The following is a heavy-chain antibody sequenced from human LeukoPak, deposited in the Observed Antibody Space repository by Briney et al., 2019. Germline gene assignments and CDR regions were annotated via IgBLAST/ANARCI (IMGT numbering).Heavy chain of an antibody. CDR3: ARASIAVAPMDY. J-gene: IGHJ4*02. V-gene: IGHV1-46*01. CDR2: INPSGGST. CDR1: GYTFTSYY. Sequence: ASVTVSCKASGYTFTSYYMHWVRQAPGQGLEWMGIINPSGGSTSYAQKFQGRVTMTRDTSTSTVYMELSSLRSEDTAVYYCARASIAVAPMDYWGQGTLVTVSS. D-gene: IGHD6-19*01.